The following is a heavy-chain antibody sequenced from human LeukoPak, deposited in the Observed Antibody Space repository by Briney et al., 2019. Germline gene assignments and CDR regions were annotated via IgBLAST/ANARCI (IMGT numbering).Heavy chain of an antibody. CDR2: INPSGGST. D-gene: IGHD4-17*01. V-gene: IGHV1-46*01. Sequence: ASVNVSCKASGYSFTGNYMHWVRQAPGQGLEWMGIINPSGGSTSYAQKFQGRVTMTRGTSTSTVYMELSSLRSEDTAVYYCARFQYGVRNWFDPWGQGTLVTVSS. CDR3: ARFQYGVRNWFDP. CDR1: GYSFTGNY. J-gene: IGHJ5*02.